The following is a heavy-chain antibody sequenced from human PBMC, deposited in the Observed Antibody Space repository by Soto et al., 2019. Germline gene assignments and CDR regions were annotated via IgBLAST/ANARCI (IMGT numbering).Heavy chain of an antibody. J-gene: IGHJ4*02. V-gene: IGHV3-30*18. CDR1: GFSFSTYG. Sequence: QVHLVESGGGVVQPGRSLRLSCAASGFSFSTYGMHWVRQAPGKGLEGVAFISNDGSNKYYADSVKGRFTISRDNSKNTLYLQMNNRRAEDTAAFYCGKELGNDWAFDYWGQGTLVTVSS. CDR3: GKELGNDWAFDY. D-gene: IGHD1-1*01. CDR2: ISNDGSNK.